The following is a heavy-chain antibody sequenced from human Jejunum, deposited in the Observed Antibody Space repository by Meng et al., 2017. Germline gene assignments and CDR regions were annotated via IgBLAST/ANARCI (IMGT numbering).Heavy chain of an antibody. J-gene: IGHJ4*02. V-gene: IGHV3-23*01. CDR3: ARDHGSGSDYRVFDY. CDR2: INSGSDT. CDR1: GFAFSTYA. Sequence: GGSLRLSCAASGFAFSTYALSWVRQAPGKGLEWVSGINSGSDTFHADSVKGRFTVSRDNSKNTAYLQMNSLRAEDTAVYFCARDHGSGSDYRVFDYWGQGTLVTVSS. D-gene: IGHD3-10*01.